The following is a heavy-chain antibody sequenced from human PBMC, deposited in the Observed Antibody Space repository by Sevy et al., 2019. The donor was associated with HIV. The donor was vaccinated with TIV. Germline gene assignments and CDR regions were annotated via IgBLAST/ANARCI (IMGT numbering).Heavy chain of an antibody. CDR3: TKDRTLVGVGMDV. V-gene: IGHV3-30*02. CDR1: GFTFSSYG. Sequence: GGSLRLSCAASGFTFSSYGMYWVRQAPGKGLELVAFIRYDGSNKYYADSVKGRFTISRDNSKNTLYLQMNSLRAEDTAVYYCTKDRTLVGVGMDVWGQGTTVTVSS. J-gene: IGHJ6*02. D-gene: IGHD2-8*02. CDR2: IRYDGSNK.